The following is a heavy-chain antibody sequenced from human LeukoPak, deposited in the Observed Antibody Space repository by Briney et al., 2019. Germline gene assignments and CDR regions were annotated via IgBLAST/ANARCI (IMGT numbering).Heavy chain of an antibody. CDR2: IYYSGST. D-gene: IGHD1-7*01. V-gene: IGHV4-59*08. Sequence: SETLSLTCTVSGGSISSYYWSWIRQPPGKGLEWIGYIYYSGSTNYNPSLKSRVTISVDTSKNQFSLKLSSVTAADTALYYCARHLDLNWYFDLWGRGTLVTVSS. J-gene: IGHJ2*01. CDR1: GGSISSYY. CDR3: ARHLDLNWYFDL.